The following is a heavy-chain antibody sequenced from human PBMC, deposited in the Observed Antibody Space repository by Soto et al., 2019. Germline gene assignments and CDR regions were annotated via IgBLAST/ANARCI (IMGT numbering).Heavy chain of an antibody. J-gene: IGHJ6*02. CDR2: IWYDGSNK. CDR3: AKDSYCDIWSGPNNGMDV. V-gene: IGHV3-33*06. D-gene: IGHD3-3*01. CDR1: GFTFSSYG. Sequence: PGGSLRLSCAASGFTFSSYGMHWVRQAPGKGLEWVAVIWYDGSNKYYADSVKGRFTISRDNSKNTLYLQMNSLRAEDTAVYYCAKDSYCDIWSGPNNGMDVWGQGTTVTVSS.